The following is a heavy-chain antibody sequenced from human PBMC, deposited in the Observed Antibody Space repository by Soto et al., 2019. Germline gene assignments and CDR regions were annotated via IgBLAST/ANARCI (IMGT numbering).Heavy chain of an antibody. CDR3: ARGDREDIAVVIGVRPGAYDVDI. J-gene: IGHJ6*01. CDR1: GFTFRSYA. CDR2: ISHDGSNK. Sequence: GGSLRLSCAASGFTFRSYAMHWVRQAPCKGLECVAVISHDGSNKFYRDYVKGRFTISRDNSKNTLYLQINSLRYEDTAVYYCARGDREDIAVVIGVRPGAYDVDILGQGTTLTISS. D-gene: IGHD2-15*01. V-gene: IGHV3-30-3*01.